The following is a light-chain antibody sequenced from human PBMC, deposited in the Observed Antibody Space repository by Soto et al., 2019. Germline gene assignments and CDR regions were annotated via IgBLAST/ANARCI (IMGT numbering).Light chain of an antibody. CDR1: QSVSTY. J-gene: IGKJ5*01. CDR3: QQRRNWIT. Sequence: EIVLTQSPATLAVSPGERVTDSCRASQSVSTYLAWYQQRPGQAPRLPIYGASTRATGIPARFSGSGSGTDFTLTISSLEPEDSAVYFCQQRRNWITFGQGTRLEIK. V-gene: IGKV3-11*01. CDR2: GAS.